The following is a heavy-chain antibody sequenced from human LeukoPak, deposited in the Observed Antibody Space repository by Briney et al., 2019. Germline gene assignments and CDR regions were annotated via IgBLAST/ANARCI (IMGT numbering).Heavy chain of an antibody. D-gene: IGHD3-10*01. CDR2: IYGSGTI. CDR1: GGSISRSY. Sequence: SETLSLTCTVSGGSISRSYWSWMRQPAGKGPEWIGRIYGSGTITYNPSLQSRLTMSVDTSNNQFSLKLSSVTAADPAVYYCARDSGTTGEVRFDPWGKGILVTVSS. J-gene: IGHJ5*02. CDR3: ARDSGTTGEVRFDP. V-gene: IGHV4-4*07.